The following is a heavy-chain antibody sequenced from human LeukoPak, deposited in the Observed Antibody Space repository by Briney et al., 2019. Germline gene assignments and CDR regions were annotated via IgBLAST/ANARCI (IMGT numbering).Heavy chain of an antibody. D-gene: IGHD3-10*01. CDR3: ARGGFGHAMDV. Sequence: GGSLRLSCAVSGFTPRAYWMHWVRQAPGKGLEWVSNIGNDESATSYADSVKGRSTISRDDAKNTLYLEMTRLGAEDTAVYYRARGGFGHAMDVRGQGTTVTVSS. V-gene: IGHV3-74*01. CDR2: IGNDESAT. CDR1: GFTPRAYW. J-gene: IGHJ6*02.